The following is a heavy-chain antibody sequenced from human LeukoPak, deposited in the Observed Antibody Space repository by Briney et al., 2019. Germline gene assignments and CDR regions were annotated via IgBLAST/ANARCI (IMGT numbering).Heavy chain of an antibody. CDR1: GFTFSVYS. V-gene: IGHV3-48*01. D-gene: IGHD2-15*01. CDR2: INSNSRTI. J-gene: IGHJ4*02. CDR3: ARDCSGRNWARDFDY. Sequence: GGSLRLSCAGSGFTFSVYSLIWVRQAPGEGLEGVSYINSNSRTIYYADSVKGRFTMSRDNDKNLMYLQMNSLKAEDTAVYYCARDCSGRNWARDFDYWGQGTLVTVSS.